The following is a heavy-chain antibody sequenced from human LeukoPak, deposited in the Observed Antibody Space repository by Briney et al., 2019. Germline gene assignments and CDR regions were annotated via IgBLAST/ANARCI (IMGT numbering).Heavy chain of an antibody. J-gene: IGHJ4*02. Sequence: PGRSLRLSCAASGFTFSSYAMHWVRQAPGKGLEWVAVISYDGSNKYYADSVKGRFTISRDNSKNTLYLQMNSLRAEDTAVYYCAKEYGYTYGEFDYWGQGTLVTVSS. D-gene: IGHD5-18*01. CDR3: AKEYGYTYGEFDY. V-gene: IGHV3-30*04. CDR2: ISYDGSNK. CDR1: GFTFSSYA.